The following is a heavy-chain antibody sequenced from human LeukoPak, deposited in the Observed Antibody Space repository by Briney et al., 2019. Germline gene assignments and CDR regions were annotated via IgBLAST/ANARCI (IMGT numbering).Heavy chain of an antibody. CDR2: IKPDGSEK. D-gene: IGHD5-24*01. Sequence: GGSLRLSCAASGFTFSSYAMTWVRQAPGKGLEWVAIIKPDGSEKYYVDSVKGRFTISRDNAENSLFLQMNGLRPEDTAVFYCARGQYTDGLSYWGQGTLVTVSS. J-gene: IGHJ4*02. V-gene: IGHV3-7*03. CDR1: GFTFSSYA. CDR3: ARGQYTDGLSY.